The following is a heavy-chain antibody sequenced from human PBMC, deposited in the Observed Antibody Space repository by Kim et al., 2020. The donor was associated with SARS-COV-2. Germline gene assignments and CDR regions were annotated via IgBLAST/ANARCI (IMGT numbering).Heavy chain of an antibody. V-gene: IGHV4-34*01. CDR1: GGSFSGYY. D-gene: IGHD3-10*01. CDR3: ARGRTMVRGAAIHPVGY. CDR2: INHSGST. Sequence: SETLSLTCAVYGGSFSGYYWSWIRQPPGKGLEWIGEINHSGSTNYNPSLKSRVTISVDTSKNQFSLKLSSVTAADTAVYYWARGRTMVRGAAIHPVGYWGQGTLVTVSS. J-gene: IGHJ4*02.